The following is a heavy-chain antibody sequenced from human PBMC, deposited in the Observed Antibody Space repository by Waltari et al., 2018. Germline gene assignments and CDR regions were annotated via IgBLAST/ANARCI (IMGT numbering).Heavy chain of an antibody. CDR1: GGSISSSSYY. V-gene: IGHV4-39*01. Sequence: QLQLQESGPGLVKPSETLSLTCTVSGGSISSSSYYWGWIRQPPGKGLEWIGSSYYSGSTYYNPSLKSRVTISVDTSKNQFSLKLSSVTAADTAVYYCARRGYYYDSRGYYCDAFDIWGQGTMVTVSS. D-gene: IGHD3-22*01. CDR3: ARRGYYYDSRGYYCDAFDI. CDR2: SYYSGST. J-gene: IGHJ3*02.